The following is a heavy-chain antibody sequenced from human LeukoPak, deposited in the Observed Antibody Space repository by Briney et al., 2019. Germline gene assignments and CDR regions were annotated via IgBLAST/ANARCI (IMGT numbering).Heavy chain of an antibody. CDR3: VRGDQEASEPAFDY. J-gene: IGHJ4*02. Sequence: GSLSLSCAASGFPFNAYWMTWVRQAPGKGLEWVSYISSGGSTIYYADSVRGRFTISRDTAKNSLYLEMHSLRDEDTAMYYCVRGDQEASEPAFDYWGQGTLVTVSS. D-gene: IGHD1-14*01. V-gene: IGHV3-48*02. CDR2: ISSGGSTI. CDR1: GFPFNAYW.